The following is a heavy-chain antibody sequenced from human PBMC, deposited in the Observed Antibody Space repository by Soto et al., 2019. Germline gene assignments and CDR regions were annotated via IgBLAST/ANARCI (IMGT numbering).Heavy chain of an antibody. Sequence: SETLSLTCTVSGGSISSGDYYWSWIRQPPGEGLEWIGYIYYSGSTYYNPSLKSRVTISVDTSKNQFSLKLSSVTAADTAVYYCAISQGGWFDPWGQGTLVTVSS. J-gene: IGHJ5*02. CDR2: IYYSGST. D-gene: IGHD2-15*01. CDR1: GGSISSGDYY. V-gene: IGHV4-30-4*01. CDR3: AISQGGWFDP.